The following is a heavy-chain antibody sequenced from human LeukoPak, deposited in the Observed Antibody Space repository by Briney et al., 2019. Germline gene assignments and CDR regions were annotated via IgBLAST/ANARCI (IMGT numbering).Heavy chain of an antibody. CDR1: GGSISSYY. CDR2: IYYSGST. V-gene: IGHV4-59*01. D-gene: IGHD6-19*01. Sequence: PSETLSLTCTVSGGSISSYYWSWIRQPPGKGLEWIGYIYYSGSTNYNPSLKSRVTISVDTSKNQFSLKLSSVTAADTAVYYCAAYSSGWYAGGVVSDAFDIWGQGTMVTVSS. CDR3: AAYSSGWYAGGVVSDAFDI. J-gene: IGHJ3*02.